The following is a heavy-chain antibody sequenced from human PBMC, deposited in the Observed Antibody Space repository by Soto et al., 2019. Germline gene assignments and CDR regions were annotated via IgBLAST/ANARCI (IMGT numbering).Heavy chain of an antibody. D-gene: IGHD1-1*01. V-gene: IGHV3-30*18. CDR3: AKQFDLGGLEDY. CDR2: ISHDGNSK. J-gene: IGHJ4*02. CDR1: GFTFSDHG. Sequence: GGSLRLSCAASGFTFSDHGMHWFRQAPGKGLEWVAVISHDGNSKYYGDSVKGRFTVSRDNSNNMAYLQMNSLRLEDTAMYYCAKQFDLGGLEDYWGQGTLVTVSS.